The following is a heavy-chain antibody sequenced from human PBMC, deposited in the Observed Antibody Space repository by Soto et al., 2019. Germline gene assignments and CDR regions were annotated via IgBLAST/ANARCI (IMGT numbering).Heavy chain of an antibody. Sequence: QVQLVQSGAEVTKPWPSVKVSCKASGGTFSSYAISWVRQSPGHGLEWMGGIIPIFGTANYAQKFQGRVTITADKSTSTAYMELSSLRSEDTAVYYCAIDGYKVRSNWFDPWGQGTLVTVSS. CDR2: IIPIFGTA. V-gene: IGHV1-69*06. D-gene: IGHD5-12*01. CDR1: GGTFSSYA. CDR3: AIDGYKVRSNWFDP. J-gene: IGHJ5*02.